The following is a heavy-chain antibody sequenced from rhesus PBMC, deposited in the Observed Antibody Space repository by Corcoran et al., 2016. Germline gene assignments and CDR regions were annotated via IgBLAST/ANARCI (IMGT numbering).Heavy chain of an antibody. Sequence: QVQLQESGPGLVKPLETLSLTCAVSGGSISRNYWSWIRQAPGKGLEWIGYIYGSASSTHYNPSRKSRLTLSVDTSKNQLPLKLSSVTAADTAVYYCARDGPYSSSSSSLAVWGRGVLVTVSS. CDR1: GGSISRNY. J-gene: IGHJ5-2*02. CDR2: IYGSASST. D-gene: IGHD6-13*01. CDR3: ARDGPYSSSSSSLAV. V-gene: IGHV4S11*01.